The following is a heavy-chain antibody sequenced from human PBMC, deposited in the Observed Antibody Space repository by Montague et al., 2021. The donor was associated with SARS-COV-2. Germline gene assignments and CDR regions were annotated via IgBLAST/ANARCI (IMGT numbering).Heavy chain of an antibody. D-gene: IGHD3-22*01. Sequence: SETLSLTCAVYGGSFSDNYWNWIRKPPGKGLEWIGEINHRGTSNYNPSLKSRVSISVDTSKNQFSLYLGSVTAADTAVYYCARGRQHFNMIVVVMTGGQYYFDDWGQGTLVTVSS. CDR2: INHRGTS. V-gene: IGHV4-34*01. CDR3: ARGRQHFNMIVVVMTGGQYYFDD. J-gene: IGHJ4*02. CDR1: GGSFSDNY.